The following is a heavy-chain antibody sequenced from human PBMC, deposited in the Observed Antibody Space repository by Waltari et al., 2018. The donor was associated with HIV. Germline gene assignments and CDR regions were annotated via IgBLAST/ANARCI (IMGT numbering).Heavy chain of an antibody. V-gene: IGHV6-1*01. J-gene: IGHJ4*02. CDR1: GDSVSSNSAA. Sequence: QVQLQQSGPGLVKHSQTLSPTCAIPGDSVSSNSAAWNWNTQSPSRGLEWLGRTYYRSKWYNDYAVSVKSRITINPDTSKNQFSLQLNSVTPEDTAVYYCARDWYDSSGYQGAIDYWGQGTLVTVSS. D-gene: IGHD3-22*01. CDR2: TYYRSKWYN. CDR3: ARDWYDSSGYQGAIDY.